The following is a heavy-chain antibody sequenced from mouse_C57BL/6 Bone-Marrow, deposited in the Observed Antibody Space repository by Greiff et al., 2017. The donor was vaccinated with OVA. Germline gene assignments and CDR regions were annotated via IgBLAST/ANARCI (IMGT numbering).Heavy chain of an antibody. CDR2: ISYSGST. J-gene: IGHJ4*01. D-gene: IGHD1-1*01. V-gene: IGHV3-8*01. Sequence: DVQLQESGPGLAKPSQTLSLTCSVTGYSITSDYWNWIRKFPGNKLEYMGYISYSGSTYYTPSLKSRISITRDTSKNQYYLQLKSVTTEDTATYYCARTTTVVATNYYAMDYWGQGTSVTVSS. CDR1: GYSITSDY. CDR3: ARTTTVVATNYYAMDY.